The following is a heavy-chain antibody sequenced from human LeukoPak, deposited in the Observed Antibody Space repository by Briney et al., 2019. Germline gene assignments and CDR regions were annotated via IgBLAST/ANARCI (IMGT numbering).Heavy chain of an antibody. Sequence: SETPSLTCAVYGGSFSGYYWTWIRQTPEKGLEWIGEMNPSGSTNYNPSLKSRVTISVDTSKNQFSLELSSVTAADTAVYYCARGRQDVTMIVVVMAAVSYYLDVWGKGTTVTVS. CDR3: ARGRQDVTMIVVVMAAVSYYLDV. J-gene: IGHJ6*03. CDR2: MNPSGST. CDR1: GGSFSGYY. V-gene: IGHV4-34*01. D-gene: IGHD3-22*01.